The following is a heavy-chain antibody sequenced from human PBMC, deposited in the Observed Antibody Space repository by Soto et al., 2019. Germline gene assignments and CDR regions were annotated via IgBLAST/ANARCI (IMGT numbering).Heavy chain of an antibody. D-gene: IGHD2-15*01. CDR3: AREIEMDSVGEVAATAPGY. J-gene: IGHJ4*02. V-gene: IGHV1-2*02. Sequence: ASVTVSCKASGYTFTGYYMHWVRQAPGQGLEWMGWINPNSGGTNYAQKLQGRVTMTRDPSISTAYMELSRLRSDDTAVYYGAREIEMDSVGEVAATAPGYWGQGTLVTVSS. CDR1: GYTFTGYY. CDR2: INPNSGGT.